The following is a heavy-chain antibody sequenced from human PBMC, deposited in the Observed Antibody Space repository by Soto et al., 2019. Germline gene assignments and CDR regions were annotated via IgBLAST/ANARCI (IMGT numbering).Heavy chain of an antibody. CDR1: GGSISSYY. CDR2: IYYSGST. Sequence: SETLSLTCTVSGGSISSYYWSWIRQPPGKGLEWIGYIYYSGSTNYNPSLKSRVTISVDTSKNQFSLKLSSVTAADTAVYYCARVEGDSSSFYYGMNVWGQGTTVTVSS. D-gene: IGHD6-6*01. J-gene: IGHJ6*02. V-gene: IGHV4-59*01. CDR3: ARVEGDSSSFYYGMNV.